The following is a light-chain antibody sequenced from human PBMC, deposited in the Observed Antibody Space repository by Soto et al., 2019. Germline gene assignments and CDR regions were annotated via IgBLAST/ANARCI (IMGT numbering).Light chain of an antibody. Sequence: QSALTQPRSVSGSPGQSVTISCPGTSSDVGGYNYVSWYQQRPGKAPKLMIYDVSKRPSGVPDRFSGSKSGNTASLTISGLQAEDEADYYCGSYAGSYSYVVFGGGTKVTVL. CDR3: GSYAGSYSYVV. CDR2: DVS. CDR1: SSDVGGYNY. V-gene: IGLV2-11*01. J-gene: IGLJ2*01.